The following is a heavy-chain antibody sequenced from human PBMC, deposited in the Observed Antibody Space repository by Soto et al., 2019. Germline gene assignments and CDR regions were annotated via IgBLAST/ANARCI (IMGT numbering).Heavy chain of an antibody. D-gene: IGHD5-12*01. V-gene: IGHV1-8*01. CDR1: RHTFTSYD. CDR3: VLATAAAFDI. Sequence: QVQLVQSGAEVRKPGASVKVSCKASRHTFTSYDINWLRQATGQGLEWMGWMNPNSGNTGYAQNFQGRVTMTMSTSTSTAYMELSSLRSEDTAVYYCVLATAAAFDIWGQGTMVTVSS. CDR2: MNPNSGNT. J-gene: IGHJ3*02.